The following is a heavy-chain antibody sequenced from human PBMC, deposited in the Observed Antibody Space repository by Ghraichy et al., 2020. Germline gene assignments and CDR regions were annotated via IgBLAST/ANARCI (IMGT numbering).Heavy chain of an antibody. CDR2: IYYSGST. CDR1: GGSISSYY. J-gene: IGHJ3*02. Sequence: SQTLSLTCTVSGGSISSYYWSWIRQPPGKGLEWIGYIYYSGSTNYNASLKSRVTISVDTSKNQFSLKLSSVTAADTAVYYCARVSRYFDWFQQIGAIDAFDIWGPGTMVTVSS. CDR3: ARVSRYFDWFQQIGAIDAFDI. D-gene: IGHD3-9*01. V-gene: IGHV4-59*01.